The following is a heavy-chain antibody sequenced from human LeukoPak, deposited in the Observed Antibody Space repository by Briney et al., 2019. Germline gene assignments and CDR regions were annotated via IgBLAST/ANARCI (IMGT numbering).Heavy chain of an antibody. D-gene: IGHD1-26*01. Sequence: ASVKVTCKASGYTFTGYYMHWVRQAPGQGLEWMGWINPNSGGTNYAQKFQGRVTMTRDTSISTAYMELSRLRSDDTAVYYCARGRVGATEELDYWGQGTLVTVSS. J-gene: IGHJ4*02. CDR3: ARGRVGATEELDY. CDR1: GYTFTGYY. CDR2: INPNSGGT. V-gene: IGHV1-2*02.